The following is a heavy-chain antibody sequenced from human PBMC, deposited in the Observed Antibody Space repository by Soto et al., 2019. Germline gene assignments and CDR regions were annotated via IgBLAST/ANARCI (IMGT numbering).Heavy chain of an antibody. Sequence: QVQLVESGGGVVQPGRSLRLSCAASGFTFSNYDMHWVRQAPGKGLEWVAVVWSDEINKYYADSVKGRFTISRDNSKKTLYLLLNGLRAEDTAVYYCASERHCSGGSCDASYYFAYWGQGTLVTVSS. CDR3: ASERHCSGGSCDASYYFAY. CDR2: VWSDEINK. D-gene: IGHD2-15*01. CDR1: GFTFSNYD. J-gene: IGHJ4*02. V-gene: IGHV3-33*03.